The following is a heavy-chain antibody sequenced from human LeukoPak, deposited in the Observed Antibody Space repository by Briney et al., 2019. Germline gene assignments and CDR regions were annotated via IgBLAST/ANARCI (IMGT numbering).Heavy chain of an antibody. V-gene: IGHV4-34*01. Sequence: SETLSLTCTVSGGSISSYYWSWIRQPPGKGLEWIGEINHSGSTNYNPSLKSRVTISVDTSKNQFSLKLSSVTAADTAVYYCARGPYDYVWGSYRSEYFQHWGQGTLVTVSS. CDR1: GGSISSYY. CDR2: INHSGST. J-gene: IGHJ1*01. D-gene: IGHD3-16*02. CDR3: ARGPYDYVWGSYRSEYFQH.